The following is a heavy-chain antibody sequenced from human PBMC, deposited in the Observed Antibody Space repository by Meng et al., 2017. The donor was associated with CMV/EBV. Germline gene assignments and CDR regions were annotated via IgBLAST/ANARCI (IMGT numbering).Heavy chain of an antibody. CDR2: INPNSGGT. Sequence: ASAKVSCKASGYTFTGYYMHWVRQAPGPGLEWMGWINPNSGGTNYSQKSKGRVTMTRDTSSSTAYMELSSLRSDDTAVYYCARDGRGFGIQLWINFDYWGQGTLVTVSS. CDR3: ARDGRGFGIQLWINFDY. J-gene: IGHJ4*02. V-gene: IGHV1-2*02. CDR1: GYTFTGYY. D-gene: IGHD5-18*01.